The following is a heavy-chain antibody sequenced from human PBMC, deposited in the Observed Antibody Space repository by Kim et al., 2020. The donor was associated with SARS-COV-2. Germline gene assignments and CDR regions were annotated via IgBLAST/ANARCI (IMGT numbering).Heavy chain of an antibody. D-gene: IGHD2-2*01. J-gene: IGHJ6*02. Sequence: ASVKVSCKASGYTFTSYGISWVRQAPGQGHEWMGWISAYNGNTNYAQKLQGRVTMTTDTSTSTAYMELRSLRSDDTAVYYCARSGCCSSTSAPETYYYYGMDVWGQGTTVTVSS. CDR2: ISAYNGNT. CDR3: ARSGCCSSTSAPETYYYYGMDV. CDR1: GYTFTSYG. V-gene: IGHV1-18*01.